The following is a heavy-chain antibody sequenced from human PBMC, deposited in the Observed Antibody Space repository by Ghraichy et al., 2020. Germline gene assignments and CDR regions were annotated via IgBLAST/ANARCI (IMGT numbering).Heavy chain of an antibody. CDR3: ARGERYFDV. J-gene: IGHJ2*01. D-gene: IGHD3-16*01. Sequence: ESLNISCSVSGGFMNTFYWSWLRQSPGKGLEWIGNVFYRGNTNYNPSLKSRVTIFIDTSKNQFILNLTSVTAADTAVYYCARGERYFDVWGRGPLVSVSS. V-gene: IGHV4-59*01. CDR2: VFYRGNT. CDR1: GGFMNTFY.